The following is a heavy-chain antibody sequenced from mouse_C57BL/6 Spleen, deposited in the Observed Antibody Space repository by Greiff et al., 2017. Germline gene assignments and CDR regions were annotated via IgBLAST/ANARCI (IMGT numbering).Heavy chain of an antibody. D-gene: IGHD6-1*01. V-gene: IGHV1-69*01. J-gene: IGHJ1*03. Sequence: QVQLKQPGAELVMPGASVKLSCKASGYTFTSYWMHWVKQRPGQGLEWIGEIDPSDSYTNYNQKFKGKSTLTVDKSSSTAYMQLSSLTSEDSAVYYCARCSPWYLDVWGTGTTVTVSS. CDR1: GYTFTSYW. CDR3: ARCSPWYLDV. CDR2: IDPSDSYT.